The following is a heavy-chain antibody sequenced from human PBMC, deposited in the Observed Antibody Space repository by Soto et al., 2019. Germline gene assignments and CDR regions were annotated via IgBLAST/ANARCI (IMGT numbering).Heavy chain of an antibody. D-gene: IGHD1-26*01. V-gene: IGHV4-59*08. CDR3: ARHVGEMDY. Sequence: QVQLQESGPGLVKPSETLSLTCTVSGGSISRYYWSWIRQPPGKGLEWIGWIYYSGSTKYNPSLKGRLTISVDTSKNQLSLKLSSVTAADSAFYYCARHVGEMDYWGQGTLVTVSS. CDR1: GGSISRYY. J-gene: IGHJ4*02. CDR2: IYYSGST.